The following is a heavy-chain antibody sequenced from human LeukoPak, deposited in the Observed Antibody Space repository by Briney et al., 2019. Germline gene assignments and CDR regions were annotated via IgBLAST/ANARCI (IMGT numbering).Heavy chain of an antibody. CDR3: ARGEASQPTYYDFWSGYPPEYFDY. J-gene: IGHJ4*02. D-gene: IGHD3-3*01. CDR2: IYYSGST. V-gene: IGHV4-31*03. Sequence: PSETLSLTCTVSGGSISSSSYYWGWIRQPPGKGLEWIGYIYYSGSTYYNPSLKSRVTISVDTSKNQFSLKLSSVTAADTAVYYCARGEASQPTYYDFWSGYPPEYFDYWGQGTLVTVSS. CDR1: GGSISSSSYY.